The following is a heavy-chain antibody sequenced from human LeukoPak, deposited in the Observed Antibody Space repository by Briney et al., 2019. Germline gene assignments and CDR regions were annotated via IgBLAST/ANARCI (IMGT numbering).Heavy chain of an antibody. V-gene: IGHV3-23*01. J-gene: IGHJ6*03. CDR2: ISGSGYYT. D-gene: IGHD3-16*01. Sequence: PGGSLRPSCAVSGITLSNYGMSWVRQAPGKGLEWLSGISGSGYYTYYADSVKGRFTISRDNSKNTLYIQMNSLRAEDTAVYYCAKDGSWGDYYFYFYMDVWGKGTTVTVSS. CDR3: AKDGSWGDYYFYFYMDV. CDR1: GITLSNYG.